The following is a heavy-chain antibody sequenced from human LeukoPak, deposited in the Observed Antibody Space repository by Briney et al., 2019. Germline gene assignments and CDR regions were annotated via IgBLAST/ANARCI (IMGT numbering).Heavy chain of an antibody. Sequence: SETLSLTCTVSGDSIRGRTYSWGWIRQPPGKGLEWIGSIYSDGSTYSNPSPDPSLNSRVTISVDKSKNQFSLKVKSVTAADTAIYYCARVKSTSWFDYWGQGALVTVSS. CDR2: IYSDGST. V-gene: IGHV4-39*07. J-gene: IGHJ4*02. CDR1: GDSIRGRTYS. D-gene: IGHD2-2*01. CDR3: ARVKSTSWFDY.